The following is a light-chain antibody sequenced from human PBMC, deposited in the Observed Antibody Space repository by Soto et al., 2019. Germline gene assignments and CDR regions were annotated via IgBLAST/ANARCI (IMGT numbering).Light chain of an antibody. V-gene: IGKV1-33*01. Sequence: DIQMTQSPSSLSASIGDRVTITCQASQGIGTFLNWFQQRPGRAPKLMIYDASTLETGVPSSFSGSGSGSDFTFTISGLQPEDIATYYCQQYDVLPPTFGQGTRLEI. CDR2: DAS. CDR3: QQYDVLPPT. CDR1: QGIGTF. J-gene: IGKJ5*01.